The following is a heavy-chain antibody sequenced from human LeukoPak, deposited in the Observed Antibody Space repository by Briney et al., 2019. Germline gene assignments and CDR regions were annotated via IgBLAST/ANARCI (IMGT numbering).Heavy chain of an antibody. V-gene: IGHV1-69*04. CDR3: ARVGCSGGSCYLNWFDP. D-gene: IGHD2-15*01. J-gene: IGHJ5*02. CDR2: IIPILAIT. CDR1: GGTFSTYA. Sequence: ASVKVSCKASGGTFSTYAISWVRQAPGQGLEWMGRIIPILAITNYAQKFQGRVTITADKSTSTAYMELSGLRSEDTAMYYCARVGCSGGSCYLNWFDPWGQGTLVTVSS.